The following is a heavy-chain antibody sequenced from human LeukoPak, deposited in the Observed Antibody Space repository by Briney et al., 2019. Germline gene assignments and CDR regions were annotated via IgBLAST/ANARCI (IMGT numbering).Heavy chain of an antibody. V-gene: IGHV4-59*08. D-gene: IGHD6-25*01. CDR3: ATHSSEYYFDY. CDR2: IYYSGST. Sequence: PSETLSLTCTVSGGSISSYYWSWIRQPPGKGLEWIGYIYYSGSTNYNPSLKSRVTISVDTSKNQFSLKLSSVTAADTAVYYCATHSSEYYFDYWGQGTLVTVSS. CDR1: GGSISSYY. J-gene: IGHJ4*02.